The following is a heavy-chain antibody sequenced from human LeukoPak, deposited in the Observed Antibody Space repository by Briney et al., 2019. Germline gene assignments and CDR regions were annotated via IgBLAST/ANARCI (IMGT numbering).Heavy chain of an antibody. CDR2: IIPIFGTA. CDR3: ARDPHYYDSSGYSP. CDR1: GGTFSSYA. D-gene: IGHD3-22*01. J-gene: IGHJ5*02. Sequence: SVKVSCKASGGTFSSYAISWVRQAPGQGLEWMGGIIPIFGTANYAQKFQGRVTITADESTSTAYMELSSLRSEDTAVYYCARDPHYYDSSGYSPWGQGTLVTVSS. V-gene: IGHV1-69*13.